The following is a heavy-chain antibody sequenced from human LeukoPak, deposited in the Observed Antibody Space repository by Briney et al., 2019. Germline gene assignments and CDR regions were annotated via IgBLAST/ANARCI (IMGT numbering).Heavy chain of an antibody. V-gene: IGHV3-74*03. CDR1: GSTISNYW. Sequence: GGSLRLSCVGSGSTISNYWMHWVRQAPGTGLMWVSRVHPDGRITTYADSVKGRFTISRDNAKNTLYLQMNSLRAEDTAVYYCAPQQAYSPYNWFDPWGQGTLVTVSS. D-gene: IGHD5-12*01. J-gene: IGHJ5*02. CDR2: VHPDGRIT. CDR3: APQQAYSPYNWFDP.